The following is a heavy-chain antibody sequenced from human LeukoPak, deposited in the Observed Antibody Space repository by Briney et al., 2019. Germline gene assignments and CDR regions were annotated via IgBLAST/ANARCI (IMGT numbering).Heavy chain of an antibody. CDR1: GFTFSNYA. Sequence: GGSLRLSCAASGFTFSNYAMTWVRQAPGKGLEWVSTVSNGGSSAYYADSVKGRFTISRDNFKNTLYLQMNSLRVEDTAVYYCAKAIGQEVPAASRWYDPWGQGTLVTVSS. J-gene: IGHJ5*02. V-gene: IGHV3-23*01. CDR2: VSNGGSSA. D-gene: IGHD2-2*01. CDR3: AKAIGQEVPAASRWYDP.